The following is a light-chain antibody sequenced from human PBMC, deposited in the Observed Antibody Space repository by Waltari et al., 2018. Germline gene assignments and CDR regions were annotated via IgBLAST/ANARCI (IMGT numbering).Light chain of an antibody. Sequence: EIVLTQSPVTLSLSPGERATLSCRARQSVSSYLAWYQQHPGQAPKLLIYDASNRATGSPARFSGSGSGTDFTLTISSLEPEDLAVYYCQQRSNWPPVFGPGTKVDIK. V-gene: IGKV3-11*01. J-gene: IGKJ3*01. CDR1: QSVSSY. CDR2: DAS. CDR3: QQRSNWPPV.